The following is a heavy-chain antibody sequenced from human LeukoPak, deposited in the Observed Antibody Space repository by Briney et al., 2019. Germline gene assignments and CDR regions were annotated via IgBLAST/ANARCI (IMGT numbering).Heavy chain of an antibody. CDR3: ARVNYDILTGYYNSGDY. V-gene: IGHV3-48*03. Sequence: PGGSLRLSCAASGFIFTNYEMNWVRQAPGKGLEWVSYITGSGTTIYYADSVKGRFTISRDNAKNSLYLQMNSLRAEDTAVYYCARVNYDILTGYYNSGDYWGQGTLVTVSS. D-gene: IGHD3-9*01. CDR2: ITGSGTTI. CDR1: GFIFTNYE. J-gene: IGHJ4*02.